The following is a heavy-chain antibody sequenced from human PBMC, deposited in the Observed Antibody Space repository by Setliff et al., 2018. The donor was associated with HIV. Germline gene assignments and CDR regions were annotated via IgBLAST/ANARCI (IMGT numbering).Heavy chain of an antibody. CDR2: IYYSGST. D-gene: IGHD2-15*01. V-gene: IGHV4-39*07. Sequence: PSETLSLTCTVSGGSISNSRYYWSWIRQPPGKGLEWIGSIYYSGSTYYNPSLKSRVIISVDTSKNEVSLKVSSVTAADTAVYYCARVDRCSGGSCYFIDYWGQGTLVTVSS. CDR1: GGSISNSRYY. J-gene: IGHJ4*02. CDR3: ARVDRCSGGSCYFIDY.